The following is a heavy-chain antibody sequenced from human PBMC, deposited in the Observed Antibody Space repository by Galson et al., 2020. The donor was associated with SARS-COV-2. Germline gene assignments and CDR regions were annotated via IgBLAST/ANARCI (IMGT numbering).Heavy chain of an antibody. D-gene: IGHD3-22*01. CDR2: IYYSGST. V-gene: IGHV4-30-4*07. Sequence: SETLSLTCAVSGGSISSGGYSWSWIRQPPGKGLEWIGYIYYSGSTYYNPSLKSRVTISVDTSKNQFSLKLSSVTAADTAVYYCARSVNYYDSSGYYFDYWGQGTLVTVSS. CDR3: ARSVNYYDSSGYYFDY. CDR1: GGSISSGGYS. J-gene: IGHJ4*02.